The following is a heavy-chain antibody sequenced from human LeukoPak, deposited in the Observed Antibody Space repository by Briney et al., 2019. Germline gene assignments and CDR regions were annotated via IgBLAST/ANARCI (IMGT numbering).Heavy chain of an antibody. CDR1: GASISRYH. V-gene: IGHV4-59*01. D-gene: IGHD2-2*01. Sequence: SETLSLTCTVSGASISRYHWSWIRQSPGMGLEWIAYMQYSGATNYSPSLKSRVTLSIDTSKSQFSLKLNSVTAADTAVYFCAGGGYCSRSNCFAPLLDYWGQGKLVTVSS. J-gene: IGHJ4*02. CDR3: AGGGYCSRSNCFAPLLDY. CDR2: MQYSGAT.